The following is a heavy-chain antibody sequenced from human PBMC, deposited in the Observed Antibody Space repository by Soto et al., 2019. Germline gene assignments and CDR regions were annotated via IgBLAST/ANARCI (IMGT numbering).Heavy chain of an antibody. V-gene: IGHV3-11*01. CDR2: ISSSGGTI. CDR1: GLTFNDYF. Sequence: QVQLVESGGGLVKPGGSLRLSCVVSGLTFNDYFMSWVRQPPGKGLEWVSYISSSGGTINYADAVKGRFTISRDNAKNSRYLQMNSLRVEDTALYYCARGGVPSTGASGYWGQGTLVTVSS. D-gene: IGHD3-10*01. J-gene: IGHJ4*02. CDR3: ARGGVPSTGASGY.